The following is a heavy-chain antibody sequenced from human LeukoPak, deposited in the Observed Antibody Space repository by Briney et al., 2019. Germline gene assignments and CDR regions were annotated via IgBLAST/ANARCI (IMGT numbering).Heavy chain of an antibody. CDR3: ARHYGP. D-gene: IGHD3-10*01. J-gene: IGHJ4*02. CDR1: GGSISSSSNYY. Sequence: PSETLSLTCTVSGGSISSSSNYYWAWIRQPPGKGLEWIGSIYYDGTPYYTPSLKSRVTISVDTSKNQFSLKLSSVTAADTAVYYCARHYGPWGQGTLVTVSS. CDR2: IYYDGTP. V-gene: IGHV4-39*01.